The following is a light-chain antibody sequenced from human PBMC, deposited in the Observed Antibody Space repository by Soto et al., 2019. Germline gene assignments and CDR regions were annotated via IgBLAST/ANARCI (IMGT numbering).Light chain of an antibody. Sequence: EIELTQSPGTLSLSLGERATLSCRASQTVSSSYLDWYQQKPGQAPRLLIYGASSRANGIPYRFSGSGSGTDFTLTISRLQPEDFAVYYCQQYGSYPYTFGQGTKLEIK. CDR1: QTVSSSY. CDR2: GAS. J-gene: IGKJ2*01. V-gene: IGKV3-20*01. CDR3: QQYGSYPYT.